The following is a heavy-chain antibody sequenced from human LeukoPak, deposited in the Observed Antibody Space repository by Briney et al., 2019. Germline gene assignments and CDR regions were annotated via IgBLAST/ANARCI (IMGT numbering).Heavy chain of an antibody. D-gene: IGHD2-21*02. CDR1: GDSVSTNSAA. J-gene: IGHJ5*02. CDR2: TYFKSKWDT. CDR3: ARVARNGDWYANWFDP. V-gene: IGHV6-1*01. Sequence: SQTLSLTCAISGDSVSTNSAAWNWIRQSPSRGLEWLGRTYFKSKWDTDYAVSVESRITINPDTSKNQFSLQLNSVTPEDTAVYYCARVARNGDWYANWFDPWGQGTLVTVSS.